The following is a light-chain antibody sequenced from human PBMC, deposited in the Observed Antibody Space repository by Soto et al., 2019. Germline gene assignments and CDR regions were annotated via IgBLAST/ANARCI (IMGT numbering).Light chain of an antibody. CDR3: QQTDSYPST. J-gene: IGKJ4*01. Sequence: AIQLTQSPSSLSASVGDRVTITCRASQVINSFLAWYQQKPGKAPKLLIYAASSLQTGVPSRFSGSGSATDFTHTINSLQPEDFATYYCQQTDSYPSTFGGGTKVDIK. CDR2: AAS. CDR1: QVINSF. V-gene: IGKV1-13*02.